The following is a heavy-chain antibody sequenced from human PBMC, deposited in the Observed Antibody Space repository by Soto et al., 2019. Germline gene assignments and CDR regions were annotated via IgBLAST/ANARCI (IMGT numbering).Heavy chain of an antibody. CDR2: MANDGSYQ. J-gene: IGHJ4*02. CDR3: ARSIGGSSYYPPDY. Sequence: QVQLVESGGGVVQPGGSLRLSCATSGFIFSTYGMQWVRQSPGEGLEWVAVMANDGSYQYYADSVKGRFTISRDNSNNTLYLQMDSLRREETAVYYCARSIGGSSYYPPDYWGQGTLVTVSS. CDR1: GFIFSTYG. V-gene: IGHV3-30*03. D-gene: IGHD2-15*01.